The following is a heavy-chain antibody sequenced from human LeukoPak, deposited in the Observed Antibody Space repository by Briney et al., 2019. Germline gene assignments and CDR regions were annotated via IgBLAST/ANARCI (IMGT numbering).Heavy chain of an antibody. CDR1: GFTFDDYG. D-gene: IGHD6-19*01. Sequence: RTGGSLRLSCAASGFTFDDYGMSWVRQAPGKGLEWVSGINWNGGSTGYADSVKGRFTISRGNAKNSLYLQMNSLRAEDTAVYYCARDQGIAVAGPTLTYWGQGTLVTVSS. V-gene: IGHV3-20*04. CDR2: INWNGGST. J-gene: IGHJ4*02. CDR3: ARDQGIAVAGPTLTY.